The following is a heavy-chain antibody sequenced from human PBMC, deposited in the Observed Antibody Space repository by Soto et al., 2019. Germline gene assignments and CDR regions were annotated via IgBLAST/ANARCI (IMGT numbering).Heavy chain of an antibody. CDR1: GFTFNNFG. CDR2: MWSNGISR. D-gene: IGHD1-1*01. V-gene: IGHV3-33*01. CDR3: ARGKGGRNTGDCFDY. J-gene: IGHJ4*02. Sequence: TGGSLRLSCASSGFTFNNFGMHWVRQAPGKGLEWVAVMWSNGISRYYTDSMQGRITSSRDSSKNTLYLELNSLTVEDTGLYFCARGKGGRNTGDCFDYWGPGTLVTVSS.